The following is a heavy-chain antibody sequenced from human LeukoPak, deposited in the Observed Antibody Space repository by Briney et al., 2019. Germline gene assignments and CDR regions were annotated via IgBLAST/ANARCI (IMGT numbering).Heavy chain of an antibody. CDR2: IYTSGST. Sequence: PSETLSLTCTVSGASISSGSHHWSWIRQPAGKGLEWIGRIYTSGSTNYNPSLESRVSISVDMSKNQFSLKLSSVTAADTAVYYCARDKGGFLYFGEYDPWGQGTLVTVSS. CDR3: ARDKGGFLYFGEYDP. J-gene: IGHJ5*02. V-gene: IGHV4-61*02. D-gene: IGHD3-10*01. CDR1: GASISSGSHH.